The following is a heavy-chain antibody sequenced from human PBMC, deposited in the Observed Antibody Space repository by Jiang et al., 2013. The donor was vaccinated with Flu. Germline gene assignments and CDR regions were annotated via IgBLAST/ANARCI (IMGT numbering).Heavy chain of an antibody. CDR1: GFTFSSYS. J-gene: IGHJ4*02. V-gene: IGHV3-21*01. Sequence: GLVKPGGSLRLSCAASGFTFSSYSMNWVRQAPGKGLEWVSSISSSSSYIYYADSVKGRFTISRDNAKNSLYLQMNSLRAEDTAVYYCARRPDRRYFDWLLEDYWGQGTLVTVSS. CDR2: ISSSSSYI. D-gene: IGHD3-9*01. CDR3: ARRPDRRYFDWLLEDY.